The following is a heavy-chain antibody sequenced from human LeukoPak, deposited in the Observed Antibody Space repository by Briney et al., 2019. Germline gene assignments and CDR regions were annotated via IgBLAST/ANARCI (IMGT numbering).Heavy chain of an antibody. CDR3: AKFPIVVVVAATVDY. V-gene: IGHV3-23*01. CDR1: GFTFSTHA. D-gene: IGHD2-15*01. J-gene: IGHJ4*02. Sequence: GGSLRLSCAASGFTFSTHAFSWVRQAPGKGLEWVSAISGSGGSTYYADSVKGRFTISRDNSKNTLYLQMNSLRAEDTAVYYCAKFPIVVVVAATVDYWGQGTLVTVSS. CDR2: ISGSGGST.